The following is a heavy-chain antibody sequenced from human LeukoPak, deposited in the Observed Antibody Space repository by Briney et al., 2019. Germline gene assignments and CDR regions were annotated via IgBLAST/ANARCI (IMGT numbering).Heavy chain of an antibody. D-gene: IGHD3-22*01. Sequence: PGGSLRLSCAASGFTFSSYWMSWVRQAPGKGLEWVANIKQDGSEKYYVDSVKGRFTISRDNAKNSLYLQMNSLRAVDTAVYYCARDFDYYDSSGYYDYWGQGTLVTVSS. J-gene: IGHJ4*02. CDR3: ARDFDYYDSSGYYDY. CDR1: GFTFSSYW. V-gene: IGHV3-7*01. CDR2: IKQDGSEK.